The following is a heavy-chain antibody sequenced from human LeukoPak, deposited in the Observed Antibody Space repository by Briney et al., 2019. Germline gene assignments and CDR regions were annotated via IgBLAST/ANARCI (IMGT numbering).Heavy chain of an antibody. CDR2: ISGYYGNT. V-gene: IGHV1-18*01. Sequence: GASVKVSCKASGYTFTSYGISWVRQAPGRGLEWMGWISGYYGNTDSAQNLQGRVTMTRDTSTSTAYMELRSLTSDDTAVYYCARRGPVGGGWGFDYWGQGTLVTVSS. CDR1: GYTFTSYG. D-gene: IGHD6-19*01. CDR3: ARRGPVGGGWGFDY. J-gene: IGHJ4*02.